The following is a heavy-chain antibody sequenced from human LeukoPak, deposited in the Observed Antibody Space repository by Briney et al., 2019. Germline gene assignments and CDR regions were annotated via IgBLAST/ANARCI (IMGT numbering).Heavy chain of an antibody. CDR1: GLTFSSYG. D-gene: IGHD1-26*01. CDR3: AKDSFSGSYPPYLFDY. Sequence: PGETLRLSCAASGLTFSSYGLSWVRQAPGKGLEWVSTISGSSSNTYYADSVKGRFTISRDNSKNTLFLQMNSLRAEDTAVYYCAKDSFSGSYPPYLFDYWGQGTLVTVSS. J-gene: IGHJ4*02. V-gene: IGHV3-23*01. CDR2: ISGSSSNT.